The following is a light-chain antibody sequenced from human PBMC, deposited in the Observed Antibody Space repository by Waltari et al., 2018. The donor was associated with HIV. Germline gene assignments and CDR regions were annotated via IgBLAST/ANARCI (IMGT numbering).Light chain of an antibody. J-gene: IGLJ3*02. CDR1: TSNIGSNA. CDR2: GTR. CDR3: QSYDSALSGWV. V-gene: IGLV1-40*01. Sequence: QSVLTQPPSTSGTPGQRVTISCSGSTSNIGSNAVNWYRQLPGTAPNLLSDGTRHRLSGVPDRFSGAKSGTAASLAITGLQAEDEADYYGQSYDSALSGWVFGGGTKLTVL.